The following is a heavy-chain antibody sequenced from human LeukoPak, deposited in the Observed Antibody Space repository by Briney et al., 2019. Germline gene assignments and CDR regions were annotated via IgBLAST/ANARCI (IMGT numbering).Heavy chain of an antibody. V-gene: IGHV4-34*01. D-gene: IGHD6-13*01. CDR1: GGSFSGYY. Sequence: SETLSLTCAVYGGSFSGYYWSWIRQPPGKGLEWIGEINHSGSTNYNPSLKSRVTISVDTSKNQFSLKLSSVTAADTAVYYCARQPVIAAAGNDAFDIWGQGTMVTVSS. CDR3: ARQPVIAAAGNDAFDI. CDR2: INHSGST. J-gene: IGHJ3*02.